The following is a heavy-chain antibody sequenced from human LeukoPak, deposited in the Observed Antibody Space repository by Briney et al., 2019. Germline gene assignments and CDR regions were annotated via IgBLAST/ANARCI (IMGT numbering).Heavy chain of an antibody. V-gene: IGHV3-66*04. CDR2: IYSGGST. CDR1: GFTVSSNY. CDR3: ARLGYSYGAKYYFDY. J-gene: IGHJ4*02. Sequence: GGSLRLSCAASGFTVSSNYMSWVRQAPGKGLEWVSVIYSGGSTYYADSVKGRFTISRDSSKNTLYLQMNSLGAEDTAVYYCARLGYSYGAKYYFDYWGQGTLVTVSS. D-gene: IGHD5-18*01.